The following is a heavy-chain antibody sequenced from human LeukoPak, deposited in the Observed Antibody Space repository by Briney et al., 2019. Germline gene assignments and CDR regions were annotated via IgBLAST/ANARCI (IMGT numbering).Heavy chain of an antibody. CDR2: ISSSSSYI. CDR3: ARAPSAMVDAFDI. V-gene: IGHV3-21*01. CDR1: GFTFSSYS. Sequence: GGSLRLSCAASGFTFSSYSMDWVRQAPGKGLEWVSSISSSSSYIYYADSVKGRFTISRDNAKNSLYLQMNSLRAEDTAVYYCARAPSAMVDAFDIWGQGTMVTVSS. J-gene: IGHJ3*02. D-gene: IGHD5-18*01.